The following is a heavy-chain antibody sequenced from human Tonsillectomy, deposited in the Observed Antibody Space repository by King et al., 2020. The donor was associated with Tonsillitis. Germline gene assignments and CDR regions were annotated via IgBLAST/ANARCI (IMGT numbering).Heavy chain of an antibody. Sequence: LQLQESGPGLVKPSETLSLTCTVSGGSISSYYWSWIRQPPGKGLEWIGYIYYSGSTNYNPSLKSRVTISVDTSKNQFSLKLSSVTAADTAVYYCASRHGSGSYGWFDPWGQGTLVTVSS. V-gene: IGHV4-59*08. J-gene: IGHJ5*02. D-gene: IGHD3-10*01. CDR1: GGSISSYY. CDR2: IYYSGST. CDR3: ASRHGSGSYGWFDP.